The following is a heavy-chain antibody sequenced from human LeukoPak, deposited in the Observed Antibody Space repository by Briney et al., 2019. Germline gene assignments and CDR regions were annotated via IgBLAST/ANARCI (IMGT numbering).Heavy chain of an antibody. D-gene: IGHD6-19*01. CDR1: GYTFTSYD. V-gene: IGHV1-8*01. J-gene: IGHJ4*02. CDR3: ARHSSGWYLGFDY. CDR2: MNPNSGNT. Sequence: ASVKVSCKASGYTFTSYDINWVRQATGQGLEWMGWMNPNSGNTGYAQKFQGRVTMTRNTSISTAYMELRSLRSDDTAVYYCARHSSGWYLGFDYWGQGTLVTVSS.